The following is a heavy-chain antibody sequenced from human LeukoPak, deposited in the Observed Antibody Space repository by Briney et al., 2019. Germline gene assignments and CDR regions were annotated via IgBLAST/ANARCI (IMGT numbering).Heavy chain of an antibody. CDR3: VRGDGYNFFDY. CDR1: GFTVSSSY. J-gene: IGHJ4*02. CDR2: IYIGGNT. V-gene: IGHV3-53*01. Sequence: GGSLRLSCAASGFTVSSSYMSWVRQAPGKGLEWVSVIYIGGNTYYAESVKGRFTISRDNSENTLYLQLNSLRAEDTAVYYRVRGDGYNFFDYWGQGTLVTVSS. D-gene: IGHD5-24*01.